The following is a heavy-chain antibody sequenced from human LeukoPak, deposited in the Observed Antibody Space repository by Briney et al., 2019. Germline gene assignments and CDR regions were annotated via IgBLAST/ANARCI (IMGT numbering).Heavy chain of an antibody. D-gene: IGHD1-26*01. J-gene: IGHJ4*02. CDR1: GFNFGNYA. Sequence: SRSLRLSCAASGFNFGNYARHWVRQAPGKGLEWVAVILSDGSLENSANSVRGRFIISRDNSKKTLFLQINRLRIENTAVYYCARGAILGGYNLIDDWGQGTLATVSS. CDR2: ILSDGSLE. CDR3: ARGAILGGYNLIDD. V-gene: IGHV3-30*04.